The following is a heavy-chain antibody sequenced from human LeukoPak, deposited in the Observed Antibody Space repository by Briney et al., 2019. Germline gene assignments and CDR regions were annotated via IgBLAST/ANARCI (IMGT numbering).Heavy chain of an antibody. CDR2: IYYSGST. V-gene: IGHV4-39*01. D-gene: IGHD2-2*01. CDR3: ARVIVVVLNWFYP. Sequence: SETLSLTCTVSGGSISSSSYYWGWIRQPPGQGLEWIGSIYYSGSTYYNPSLKSRVTISVDTSKNQFSLKLSSVTTADTAVYYCARVIVVVLNWFYPGGQRTLVTVSS. CDR1: GGSISSSSYY. J-gene: IGHJ5*02.